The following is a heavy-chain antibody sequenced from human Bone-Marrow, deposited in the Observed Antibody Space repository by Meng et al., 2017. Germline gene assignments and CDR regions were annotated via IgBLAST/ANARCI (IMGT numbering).Heavy chain of an antibody. CDR3: ARDRDYGDYPQPDAFDI. V-gene: IGHV3-23*01. CDR1: GFTFSSYA. CDR2: ISSSGGGT. J-gene: IGHJ3*02. D-gene: IGHD4-17*01. Sequence: GGSLRLSCAASGFTFSSYATSWVRQAPGKGLEWVSAISSSGGGTYYADPVKGRFTISRDNSKNTLNLQMSSQRVEDTAIYYCARDRDYGDYPQPDAFDIWGQGTMVTVSS.